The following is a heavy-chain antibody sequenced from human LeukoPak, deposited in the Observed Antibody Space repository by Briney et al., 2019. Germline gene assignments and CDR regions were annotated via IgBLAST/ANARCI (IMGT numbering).Heavy chain of an antibody. CDR1: GFTFTDAW. J-gene: IGHJ6*02. CDR3: TTDHHPSLQLWSKKPYYYYGMDA. Sequence: GGSLRLSCAASGFTFTDAWMSWVRQAPGKGLEWLGRIKTKTDGGTTAYAAPGKGRFTISRDDSTKPLDLHMNSLKNGDTAVYYCTTDHHPSLQLWSKKPYYYYGMDAWGQGTTVTVSS. CDR2: IKTKTDGGTT. D-gene: IGHD5-18*01. V-gene: IGHV3-15*01.